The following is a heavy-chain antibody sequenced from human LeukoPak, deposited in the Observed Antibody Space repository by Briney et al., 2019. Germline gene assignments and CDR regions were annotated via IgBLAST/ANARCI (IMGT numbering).Heavy chain of an antibody. V-gene: IGHV3-7*03. Sequence: GGSLRLSCAASGFSFSTYWMSWVRQAPGKGLQWVANIKQDGSEKNYVDSVKGRFTISRDNAKNSLYLQMNSLRAEDTAVYHCARALRLGELSSLGYWGQGTLVTVSS. CDR3: ARALRLGELSSLGY. J-gene: IGHJ4*02. CDR1: GFSFSTYW. D-gene: IGHD3-16*02. CDR2: IKQDGSEK.